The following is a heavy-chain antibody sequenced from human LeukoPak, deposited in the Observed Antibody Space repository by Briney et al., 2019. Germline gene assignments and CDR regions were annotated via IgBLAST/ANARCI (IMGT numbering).Heavy chain of an antibody. CDR3: AKDPIPGRIAAAGTGWLDY. J-gene: IGHJ4*02. Sequence: GRSLRLSCAASGFTFSSYGMHWVRQAPGKGLEWVSVISFDGSNKYCSDSVKGRFTISRDNSKNTLYLQMNSLRAEDRAVYYCAKDPIPGRIAAAGTGWLDYWGQGTLVTVSS. V-gene: IGHV3-30*18. CDR2: ISFDGSNK. D-gene: IGHD6-13*01. CDR1: GFTFSSYG.